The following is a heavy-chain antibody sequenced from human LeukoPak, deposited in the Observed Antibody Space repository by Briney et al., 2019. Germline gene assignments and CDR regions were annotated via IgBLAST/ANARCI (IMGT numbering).Heavy chain of an antibody. CDR3: ARHALGSSSWYSFDY. Sequence: SETLSLTCTVSGYSISSGYYWGWIRQPPGKGLEWIGSIYHSGSTYYNPSLKSRVTISVDTSKNQFSLKLSSVTAADTAVFYCARHALGSSSWYSFDYWGQGTLVTVSS. CDR1: GYSISSGYY. CDR2: IYHSGST. V-gene: IGHV4-38-2*02. D-gene: IGHD6-13*01. J-gene: IGHJ4*02.